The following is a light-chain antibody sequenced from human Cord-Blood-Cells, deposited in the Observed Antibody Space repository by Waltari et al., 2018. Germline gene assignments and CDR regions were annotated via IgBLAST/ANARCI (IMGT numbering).Light chain of an antibody. CDR2: RKN. J-gene: IGLJ2*01. Sequence: QCVLTQPPSAPGTPGQSVTIPCSGTSPTLGPSVVSWYQQLPGTAPKLLIYRKNQRPSGVPDRFSGSKSGTSASLAISGLRSEDEADYYCAAWDDSLSGPVFGGGTKLTVL. CDR1: SPTLGPSV. V-gene: IGLV1-47*01. CDR3: AAWDDSLSGPV.